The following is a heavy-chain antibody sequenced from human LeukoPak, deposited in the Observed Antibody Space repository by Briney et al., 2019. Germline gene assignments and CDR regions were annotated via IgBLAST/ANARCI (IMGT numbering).Heavy chain of an antibody. CDR2: VFDSGST. D-gene: IGHD6-19*01. CDR1: GGSISNYW. Sequence: SETLSLTCTVSGGSISNYWWSWIRQPPGKGLEWIGYVFDSGSTNYNPSLKSRVTISVDTSKKQFSLKLSSVTAADTAVYQCARGPIDKVVAGTFFGHWGQGTVVTVSS. V-gene: IGHV4-59*01. J-gene: IGHJ4*02. CDR3: ARGPIDKVVAGTFFGH.